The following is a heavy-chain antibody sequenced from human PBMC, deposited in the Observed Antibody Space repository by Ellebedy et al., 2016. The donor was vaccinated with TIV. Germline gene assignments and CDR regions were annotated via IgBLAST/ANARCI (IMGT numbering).Heavy chain of an antibody. CDR2: ISRSGASR. CDR3: ARESLDYFDKSDYSYFDS. V-gene: IGHV3-21*01. J-gene: IGHJ4*02. CDR1: GFIFSDYP. Sequence: GESLKISCATSGFIFSDYPMSWVRQAPGKGLEWVSCISRSGASRDYADAVKGRFTISRDNTKKSLYLQMNTLRAEDTAVYYCARESLDYFDKSDYSYFDSWGQGTLVTVSS. D-gene: IGHD3-22*01.